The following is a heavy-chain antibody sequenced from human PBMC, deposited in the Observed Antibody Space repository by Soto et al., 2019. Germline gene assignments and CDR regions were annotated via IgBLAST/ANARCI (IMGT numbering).Heavy chain of an antibody. D-gene: IGHD2-2*01. Sequence: RGESLKISCEGSGYSFSNHWIGWVRQMPGKGLEWMGIIYPGDSDARYSPSFEGQVTISADKSISTAYLQWSSLKASDTALYYCATTTGDYYGVDVWGQGTTVTV. J-gene: IGHJ6*02. CDR3: ATTTGDYYGVDV. CDR2: IYPGDSDA. CDR1: GYSFSNHW. V-gene: IGHV5-51*01.